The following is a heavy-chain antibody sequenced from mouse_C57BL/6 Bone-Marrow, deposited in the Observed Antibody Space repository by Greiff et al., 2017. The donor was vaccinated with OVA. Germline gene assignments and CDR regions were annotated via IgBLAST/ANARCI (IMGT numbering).Heavy chain of an antibody. CDR1: GYTFTSYW. D-gene: IGHD2-5*01. J-gene: IGHJ1*03. V-gene: IGHV1-64*01. Sequence: QVQLQQPGAELVKPGASVKLSCKASGYTFTSYWMPWVKQRPGQGLEWIGMIHPNSGSTNYNEKFKSKATLTVDKSSSTAYMQLSSLTSEDSAVYCWARYTDSNYRYFDVWGTGTTVTVSS. CDR2: IHPNSGST. CDR3: ARYTDSNYRYFDV.